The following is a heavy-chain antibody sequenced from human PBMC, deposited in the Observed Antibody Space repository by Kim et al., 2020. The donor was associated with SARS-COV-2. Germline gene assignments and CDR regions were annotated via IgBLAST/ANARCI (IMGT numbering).Heavy chain of an antibody. CDR2: ISSSSSYI. V-gene: IGHV3-21*01. J-gene: IGHJ4*02. Sequence: GGSLRLSCAASGFTFSSYSMNWVRQAPGKGLEWVSSISSSSSYIYYADSVKGRFTISRDNAKNSLYLQMNSLRAEDTAVYSCARDCGSGVGATRGFDYWGQGTLVTVST. D-gene: IGHD1-26*01. CDR1: GFTFSSYS. CDR3: ARDCGSGVGATRGFDY.